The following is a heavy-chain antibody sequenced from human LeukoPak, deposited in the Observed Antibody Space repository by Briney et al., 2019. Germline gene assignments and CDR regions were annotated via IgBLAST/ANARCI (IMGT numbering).Heavy chain of an antibody. CDR2: ISYDGSNK. Sequence: QPGRSLRLSCAASGFTFSSYGMHWVRQAPGKGLEWVAVISYDGSNKYYADSVKGRFTISRDNSKNTLYLQMNSLRAEDTAVYYCARHGIYFDYWGQGTLVTVSS. J-gene: IGHJ4*02. V-gene: IGHV3-30*03. CDR1: GFTFSSYG. CDR3: ARHGIYFDY.